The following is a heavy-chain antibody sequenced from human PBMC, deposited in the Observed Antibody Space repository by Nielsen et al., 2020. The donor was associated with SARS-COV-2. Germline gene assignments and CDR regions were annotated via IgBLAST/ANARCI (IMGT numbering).Heavy chain of an antibody. CDR3: AREVVVAATRVRAFDI. CDR1: GGSISSYY. CDR2: IHYSGST. J-gene: IGHJ3*02. V-gene: IGHV4-59*01. D-gene: IGHD2-15*01. Sequence: SETLSLTCTVSGGSISSYYWSWIRQPPGKGLECIGYIHYSGSTNYNPSLKSRVTISVDTSKNQFSLKLSSVTAADTAVYYCAREVVVAATRVRAFDIWGQGTMVTVSS.